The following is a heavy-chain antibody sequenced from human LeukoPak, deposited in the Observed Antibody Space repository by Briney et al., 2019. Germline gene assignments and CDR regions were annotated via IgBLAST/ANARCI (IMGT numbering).Heavy chain of an antibody. CDR2: IGGSSTSI. Sequence: GGSLRLSCAASGFTFSIYSMNWVRQAPGKGLEWVSSIGGSSTSIYHADSVKGRFTISRDNAKNSLYLQMNSLRAEDTAVYYCAKEDQMYSSSWYPFDYWGQGTLVTVSS. CDR3: AKEDQMYSSSWYPFDY. J-gene: IGHJ4*02. V-gene: IGHV3-21*01. CDR1: GFTFSIYS. D-gene: IGHD6-13*01.